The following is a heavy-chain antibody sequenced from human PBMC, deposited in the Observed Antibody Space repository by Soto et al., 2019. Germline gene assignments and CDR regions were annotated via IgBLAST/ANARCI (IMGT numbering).Heavy chain of an antibody. D-gene: IGHD3-22*01. CDR3: AAVDYYDSSGLDY. CDR1: GFTFTSSA. J-gene: IGHJ4*02. CDR2: IVVGSGNT. V-gene: IGHV1-58*01. Sequence: SVKVSCKAAGFTFTSSAVQWVRQARGQRLEWIGWIVVGSGNTNYAQKFQERVTITRDMSTSTAYMELSSLRSEDTAVYYCAAVDYYDSSGLDYWGLGTVVTVSS.